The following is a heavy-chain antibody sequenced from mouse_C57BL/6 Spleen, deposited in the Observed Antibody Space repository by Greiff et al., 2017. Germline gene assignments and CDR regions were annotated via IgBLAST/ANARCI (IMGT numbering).Heavy chain of an antibody. Sequence: VQLQQSGAELARPGASVKLSCKASGYTFTSYGISWVKQSTGQGLEWIGEIYPRSGNTYYNEKFKGKATLTADKSSSTAYKELRSLTSEDSAVYFCARRWLLRDAMDYWGQGTSVTVSS. CDR2: IYPRSGNT. CDR3: ARRWLLRDAMDY. V-gene: IGHV1-81*01. D-gene: IGHD2-3*01. CDR1: GYTFTSYG. J-gene: IGHJ4*01.